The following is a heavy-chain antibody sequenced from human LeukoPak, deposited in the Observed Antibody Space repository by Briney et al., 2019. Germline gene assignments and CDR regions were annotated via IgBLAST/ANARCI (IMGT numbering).Heavy chain of an antibody. CDR2: FYNSGST. J-gene: IGHJ3*02. CDR1: GYSISSGYY. CDR3: ARSCRILDIVATIRARLGGNGFDI. D-gene: IGHD5-12*01. Sequence: PSETLSLTCTVSGYSISSGYYWGWIRQSPGKGLEWIASFYNSGSTYYTPSLKSRVTISVDTSKNQFSLKLSSVTAADKAVYYCARSCRILDIVATIRARLGGNGFDIWGQGTMVTVSS. V-gene: IGHV4-38-2*02.